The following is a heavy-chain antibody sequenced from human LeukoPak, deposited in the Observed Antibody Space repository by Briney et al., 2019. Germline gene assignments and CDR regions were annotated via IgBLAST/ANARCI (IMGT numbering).Heavy chain of an antibody. V-gene: IGHV3-66*04. CDR3: ARHLRTVYYDFWSGYQMGGAFDY. CDR2: IYSGGST. D-gene: IGHD3-3*01. CDR1: GFTVSSNY. Sequence: GGSLRLSCAASGFTVSSNYMSWVRQAPGKGLEWVSVIYSGGSTYYADSVKGRFTISRDNSKNTLYLQMNSLRAEDTAVYYCARHLRTVYYDFWSGYQMGGAFDYWGQGTLVTVSS. J-gene: IGHJ4*02.